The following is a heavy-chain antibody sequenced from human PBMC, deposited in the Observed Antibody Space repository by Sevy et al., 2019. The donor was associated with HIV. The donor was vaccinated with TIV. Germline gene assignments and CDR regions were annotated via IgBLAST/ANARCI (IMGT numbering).Heavy chain of an antibody. CDR3: ARYPIVVVPAAEYYFDY. CDR1: GYTFTNYW. J-gene: IGHJ4*02. CDR2: IYPGDSDT. D-gene: IGHD2-2*01. V-gene: IGHV5-51*01. Sequence: GESLKICCKGSGYTFTNYWIGWVRQMPGKGLEWMGIIYPGDSDTRYSPSFQGQVTISADKSISIAYLQWSSLKASDTAMYYCARYPIVVVPAAEYYFDYWGQGTLVTVSS.